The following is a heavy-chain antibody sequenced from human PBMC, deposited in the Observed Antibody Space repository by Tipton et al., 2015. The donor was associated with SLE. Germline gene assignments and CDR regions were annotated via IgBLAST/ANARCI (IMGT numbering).Heavy chain of an antibody. J-gene: IGHJ4*02. D-gene: IGHD3-10*01. V-gene: IGHV3-7*01. CDR1: GFMFYGSW. CDR2: IKEDGTEE. CDR3: AKVTAHNYGWGGGEY. Sequence: SLRLSCAASGFMFYGSWMTWVRQAPGKGLEWVASIKEDGTEEYYVDSVKGRFTISRDNTRDSLYLQMNSLGAEDTALYYCAKVTAHNYGWGGGEYWGQGTLVTVSS.